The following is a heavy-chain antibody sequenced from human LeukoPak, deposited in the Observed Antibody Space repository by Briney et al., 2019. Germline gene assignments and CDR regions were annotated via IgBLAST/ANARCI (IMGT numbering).Heavy chain of an antibody. CDR2: IYSGGST. CDR3: ARGGGPTTGVDAFDI. D-gene: IGHD1-1*01. CDR1: RFTVSSNY. V-gene: IGHV3-53*01. Sequence: GGSLRLSCAASRFTVSSNYMSWVRQAPGKGLEWVSVIYSGGSTYYADSVKGRFTISRDNSKNTLYLQMNSLRAEDTAVYYCARGGGPTTGVDAFDIWGQGTMVTVSS. J-gene: IGHJ3*02.